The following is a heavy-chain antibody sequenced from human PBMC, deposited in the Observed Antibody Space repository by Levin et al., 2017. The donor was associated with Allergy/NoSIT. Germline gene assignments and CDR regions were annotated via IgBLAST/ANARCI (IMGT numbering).Heavy chain of an antibody. CDR3: AKEGYNWNYPALDY. D-gene: IGHD1-7*01. V-gene: IGHV3-23*01. Sequence: GESLKISCAASGFTFSSYAMSWVRQAPGKGLEWVSAISGSGGSTYYADSVKGRFTISRDNSKNTLYLQMNSLRAEDTAVYYCAKEGYNWNYPALDYWGQGTLVTVSS. CDR2: ISGSGGST. J-gene: IGHJ4*02. CDR1: GFTFSSYA.